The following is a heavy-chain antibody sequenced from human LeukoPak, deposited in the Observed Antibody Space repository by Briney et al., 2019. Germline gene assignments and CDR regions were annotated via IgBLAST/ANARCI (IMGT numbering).Heavy chain of an antibody. Sequence: ASVKVSCKASGYTFTTYGISWVRQAPGQGLEWMGWSNTYIGNANYAQKFQGSVTMTTDTSTSTAYMELRSLRSDDTAVYYCARDLSGRIPHFDYWGQGTLVTVSS. D-gene: IGHD2-21*01. CDR3: ARDLSGRIPHFDY. CDR2: SNTYIGNA. J-gene: IGHJ4*02. V-gene: IGHV1-18*01. CDR1: GYTFTTYG.